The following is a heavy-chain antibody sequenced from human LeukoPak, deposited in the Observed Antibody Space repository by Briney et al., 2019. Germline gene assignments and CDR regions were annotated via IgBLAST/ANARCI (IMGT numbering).Heavy chain of an antibody. CDR3: ATKRGYSYGLDY. J-gene: IGHJ4*02. V-gene: IGHV3-23*01. CDR1: GGSFSGYY. CDR2: ITGSGGYT. Sequence: QSSETLSLTCAVYGGSFSGYYWSWIRQAPGKGLEWVSTITGSGGYTYYADSVKGRFTISRDNSKNTLFLRMNSLRAEDTAVYYCATKRGYSYGLDYWGQGTLVTVSS. D-gene: IGHD5-18*01.